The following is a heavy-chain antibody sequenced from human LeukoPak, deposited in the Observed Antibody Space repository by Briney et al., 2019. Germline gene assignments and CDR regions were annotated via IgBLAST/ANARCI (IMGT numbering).Heavy chain of an antibody. J-gene: IGHJ3*02. CDR3: ASMDFWSGSAFDI. Sequence: ASVKVSCKASGGTFSSYAISWVRQAPGQGLEWMGWINTNTGNPTYAQGFTGRFVFSLDTSVSTAYLQISSLKAEDTAVYYCASMDFWSGSAFDIWGQGTMVTVSS. CDR2: INTNTGNP. V-gene: IGHV7-4-1*02. D-gene: IGHD3-3*01. CDR1: GGTFSSYA.